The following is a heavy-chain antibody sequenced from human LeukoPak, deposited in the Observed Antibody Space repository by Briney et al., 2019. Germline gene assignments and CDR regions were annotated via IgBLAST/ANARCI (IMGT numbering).Heavy chain of an antibody. Sequence: SETLSLTCAVFGRSIIVYHWNWMRQSPGKGLEWIGEINHSGSANYNPSFNSRVTISLDTSKNQFSLELRSVTAADTAVYYCARDPTTVVSVPYYFDDWGQGTLVTVSS. D-gene: IGHD4-23*01. CDR3: ARDPTTVVSVPYYFDD. V-gene: IGHV4-34*01. CDR1: GRSIIVYH. J-gene: IGHJ4*02. CDR2: INHSGSA.